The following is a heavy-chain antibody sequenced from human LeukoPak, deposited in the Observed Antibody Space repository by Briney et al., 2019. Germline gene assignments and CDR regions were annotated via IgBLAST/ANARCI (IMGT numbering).Heavy chain of an antibody. Sequence: SETLSLTCTVSGGSISSGSYYWSWIRQPAGKGLEWIGLIYTSGSTNYNPSLKSRVTISVDTSKNQFSLKLSSVTAADTAVYYCASSSITIFGVVRGTWFDPWGQGTLVTVSS. J-gene: IGHJ5*02. CDR1: GGSISSGSYY. D-gene: IGHD3-3*01. CDR2: IYTSGST. V-gene: IGHV4-61*02. CDR3: ASSSITIFGVVRGTWFDP.